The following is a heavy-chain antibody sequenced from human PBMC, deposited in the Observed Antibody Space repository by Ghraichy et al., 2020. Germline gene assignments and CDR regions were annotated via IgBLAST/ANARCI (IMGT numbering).Heavy chain of an antibody. CDR2: IYHSGST. CDR3: ARGGVRGVSPPYYYYMDV. D-gene: IGHD3-10*01. V-gene: IGHV4-4*02. J-gene: IGHJ6*03. CDR1: GGSISSSNW. Sequence: SETLSLTCAVSGGSISSSNWWSWVRQPPGKGLEWIGEIYHSGSTNYNPSLKSRVTISVDKSKNQFSLKLSSVTAADTAVYYCARGGVRGVSPPYYYYMDVWGKGTTVTVSS.